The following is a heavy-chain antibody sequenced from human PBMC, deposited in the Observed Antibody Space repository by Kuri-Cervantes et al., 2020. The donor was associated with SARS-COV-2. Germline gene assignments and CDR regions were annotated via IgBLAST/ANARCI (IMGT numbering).Heavy chain of an antibody. CDR3: ARPGGFLDV. D-gene: IGHD4-23*01. Sequence: LRLSCTVSGGSISSDSYYWSWIRQSPGKGLEWIGYIYYSGSTHYSPSLESRVTISIDRSNNQFSLKLSSVTAADTAVYYCARPGGFLDVWGKGTTVTVSS. J-gene: IGHJ6*04. CDR2: IYYSGST. CDR1: GGSISSDSYY. V-gene: IGHV4-31*03.